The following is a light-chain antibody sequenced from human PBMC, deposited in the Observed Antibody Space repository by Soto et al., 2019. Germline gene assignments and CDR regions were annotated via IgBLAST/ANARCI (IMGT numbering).Light chain of an antibody. CDR3: SSYRSGNNVV. CDR1: NSDVGGYNY. J-gene: IGLJ2*01. Sequence: QSALTQPASVSGSPGQSITISCTGTNSDVGGYNYVSWYQQHPGKAPKLMIYDVSNRPSGVSNRFSGSKSGNTASLTISGLQAEDEADYYCSSYRSGNNVVFGGGTQLTVL. CDR2: DVS. V-gene: IGLV2-14*03.